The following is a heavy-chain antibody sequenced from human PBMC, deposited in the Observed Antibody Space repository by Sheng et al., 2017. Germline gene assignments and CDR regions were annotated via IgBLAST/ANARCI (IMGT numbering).Heavy chain of an antibody. CDR3: ARGDPYYGSGSYRRRPEYFQH. J-gene: IGHJ1*01. CDR2: INHSGST. Sequence: QVQLQQWGAGLLKPFGDPVPHLRCLWWVLQWLLLELDPPAPTGRGVEWIGEINHSGSTNYNPSLKSRVTISVDTSKNQFSLKLSSVTAADTAVYYCARGDPYYGSGSYRRRPEYFQHWGQGTLVTVSS. V-gene: IGHV4-34*01. D-gene: IGHD3-10*01. CDR1: WVLQWLL.